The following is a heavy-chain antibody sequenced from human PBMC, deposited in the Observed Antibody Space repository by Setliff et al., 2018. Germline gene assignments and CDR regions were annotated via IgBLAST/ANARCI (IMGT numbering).Heavy chain of an antibody. V-gene: IGHV4-59*12. CDR1: GGSISSYY. CDR3: ARDRRGGPSNFWSGYSDY. D-gene: IGHD3-3*01. Sequence: SETLSLTCTVSGGSISSYYWSWIRQPPGKGLEWIGYIDYSGSTNYNPSLKSRVTISVDTSKNQLSLRLTSVTAADTAVYYCARDRRGGPSNFWSGYSDYWGQGTLVTVSS. CDR2: IDYSGST. J-gene: IGHJ4*02.